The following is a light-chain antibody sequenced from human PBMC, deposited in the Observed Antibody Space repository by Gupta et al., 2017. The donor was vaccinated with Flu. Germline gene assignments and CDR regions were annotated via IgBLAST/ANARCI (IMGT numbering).Light chain of an antibody. Sequence: VTVSCAGTTSNIGNNPVNWYQQLPGTAPQLLICMDSQRPSGVPDRFSGSRSGTSASLAISGLQSEDEADYYWAAWDDSVNGLVFGGGTKVTVL. V-gene: IGLV1-44*01. CDR2: MDS. CDR1: TSNIGNNP. CDR3: AAWDDSVNGLV. J-gene: IGLJ2*01.